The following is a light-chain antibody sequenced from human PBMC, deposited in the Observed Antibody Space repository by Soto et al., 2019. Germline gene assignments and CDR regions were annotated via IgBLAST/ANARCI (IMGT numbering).Light chain of an antibody. CDR3: QKYSSVPV. CDR2: AAS. V-gene: IGKV1-27*01. Sequence: DIQMTQSPTSLSASVGDRVTITCRASQGIRNFVAWYQQKPGKAPKLLIYAASTLQSGVTSRFSGSGSGTDFTPTITSLQPEAVATSSCQKYSSVPVFGPGTKVEIK. J-gene: IGKJ3*01. CDR1: QGIRNF.